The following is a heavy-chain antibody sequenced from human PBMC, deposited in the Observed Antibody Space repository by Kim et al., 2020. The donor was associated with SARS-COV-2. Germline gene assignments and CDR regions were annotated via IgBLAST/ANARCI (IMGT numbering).Heavy chain of an antibody. Sequence: GGSLRLSCAASGFTFSSYGMHWVRQAPGKGLEWVAVISYDGSNKYYADSVKGRFTISRDNSKNTLYLQMNSLRAEDTAVYYCAKDKIAVAGGYYFDYWGQGTLVTVSS. D-gene: IGHD6-19*01. V-gene: IGHV3-30*18. CDR2: ISYDGSNK. CDR3: AKDKIAVAGGYYFDY. J-gene: IGHJ4*02. CDR1: GFTFSSYG.